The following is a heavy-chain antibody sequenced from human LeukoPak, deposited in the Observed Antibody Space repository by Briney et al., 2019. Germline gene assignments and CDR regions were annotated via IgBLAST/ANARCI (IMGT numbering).Heavy chain of an antibody. CDR2: IKTKTDGGTI. CDR3: TTDPLRVSGTRFYALHI. Sequence: TGGSLRLSCAASGFTFSNAWMTWVRQASGKGLEWVGRIKTKTDGGTIDYAAPVKGRVTISRDDSKNTLYLQMISLQTEDTAVYYCTTDPLRVSGTRFYALHIWGQGTMVTVSS. CDR1: GFTFSNAW. V-gene: IGHV3-15*01. D-gene: IGHD6-19*01. J-gene: IGHJ3*02.